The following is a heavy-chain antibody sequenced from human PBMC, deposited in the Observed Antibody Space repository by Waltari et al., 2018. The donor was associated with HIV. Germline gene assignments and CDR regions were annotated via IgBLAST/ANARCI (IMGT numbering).Heavy chain of an antibody. V-gene: IGHV3-15*01. CDR3: TTVGGGTRDY. J-gene: IGHJ4*02. Sequence: EVLLVESGGGLGKPGGSLRLSCAASGFTLRDAWMSWVRQGLGKGLEWVGGIKSNTEGGTTDYAAPVKGRFTISRDDSKTTLYLEMNSLKTEDTAVYYCTTVGGGTRDYWGQGTLITVSS. D-gene: IGHD3-16*01. CDR1: GFTLRDAW. CDR2: IKSNTEGGTT.